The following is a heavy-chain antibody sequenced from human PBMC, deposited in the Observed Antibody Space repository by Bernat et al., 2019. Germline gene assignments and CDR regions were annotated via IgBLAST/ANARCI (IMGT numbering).Heavy chain of an antibody. CDR1: GFTFSFYA. J-gene: IGHJ4*02. V-gene: IGHV3-23*01. D-gene: IGHD3-22*01. CDR3: AKDMRGYYRPSDY. CDR2: IGGGGGDI. Sequence: EVQLSESGGGLVQPGGSLRLSCEVSGFTFSFYAMNWVRQAPGKGLEWVSSIGGGGGDIYYPDSVRCRFTISRDNSKNTLYLQMNSLRAEDTTIYYCAKDMRGYYRPSDYWGQGTLVTVSS.